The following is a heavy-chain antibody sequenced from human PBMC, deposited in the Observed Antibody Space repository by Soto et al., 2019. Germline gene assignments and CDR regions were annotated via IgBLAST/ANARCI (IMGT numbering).Heavy chain of an antibody. Sequence: QPLGSLSLSCEVSGFRLSDYEMNWVRQAPGKGLEWISHISNNDRIYYADSVKGRFTISRANARRSLFLQMNSLRAEDTAVYYCARSNRSYSSFEVWGQGIPVTVSA. CDR1: GFRLSDYE. D-gene: IGHD3-16*02. J-gene: IGHJ4*02. V-gene: IGHV3-48*03. CDR2: ISNNDRI. CDR3: ARSNRSYSSFEV.